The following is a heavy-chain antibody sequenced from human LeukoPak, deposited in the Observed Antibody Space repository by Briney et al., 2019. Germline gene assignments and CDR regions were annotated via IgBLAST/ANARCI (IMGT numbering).Heavy chain of an antibody. CDR3: ARGAGGRLHFDY. D-gene: IGHD6-25*01. V-gene: IGHV3-53*01. J-gene: IGHJ4*02. Sequence: GGSLRLSCAASGFTVSKIYMRCVRQAPEEGLEGVSLLYRGGRTYYTGSVKDRFTIYRDNSKNTLYLHMNSLRAEDRAVYYCARGAGGRLHFDYWRQGTLVSVSS. CDR1: GFTVSKIY. CDR2: LYRGGRT.